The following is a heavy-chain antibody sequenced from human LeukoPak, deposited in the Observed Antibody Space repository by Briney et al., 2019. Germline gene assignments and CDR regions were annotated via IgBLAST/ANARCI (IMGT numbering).Heavy chain of an antibody. D-gene: IGHD2-2*01. Sequence: SQTLSLTCTVSGGSIRNGDFYWSWIRQPPGKGLEWIGYIYYSGSTNYNPSLKSRVTISVDTSKNQFSLKLSSVTAADTAVYYCARAVPATVGYFDYWGQGTLVTVSS. J-gene: IGHJ4*02. CDR3: ARAVPATVGYFDY. CDR1: GGSIRNGDFY. V-gene: IGHV4-61*08. CDR2: IYYSGST.